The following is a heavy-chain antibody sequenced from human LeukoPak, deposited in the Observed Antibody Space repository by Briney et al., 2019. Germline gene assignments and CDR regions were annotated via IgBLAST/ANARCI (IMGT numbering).Heavy chain of an antibody. V-gene: IGHV1-18*01. D-gene: IGHD3-22*01. CDR3: ARDPHSPYYYDSRGYPYYFGY. J-gene: IGHJ4*02. CDR2: ISAYNGNT. Sequence: ASVKVSCKLSGYTFTSYGISWVRHAPGQGLEWVGWISAYNGNTNYAQKLQGRATMTTDTSTSTAYMELRSLRSDDTAVYYCARDPHSPYYYDSRGYPYYFGYWGQGTLVTVS. CDR1: GYTFTSYG.